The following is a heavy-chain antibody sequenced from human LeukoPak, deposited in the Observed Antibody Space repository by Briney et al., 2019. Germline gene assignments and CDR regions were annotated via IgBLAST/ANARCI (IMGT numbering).Heavy chain of an antibody. Sequence: SVKVSCKASGGTFSSYAISWVRQAPGQGLEWMGGVIPIFGTANYAQKFQGRVTITTDESTSTAYMELSSLRSEDTAVYYCARSAMVRGVFDYWGQGTLVTVSS. J-gene: IGHJ4*02. D-gene: IGHD3-10*01. CDR2: VIPIFGTA. CDR1: GGTFSSYA. V-gene: IGHV1-69*05. CDR3: ARSAMVRGVFDY.